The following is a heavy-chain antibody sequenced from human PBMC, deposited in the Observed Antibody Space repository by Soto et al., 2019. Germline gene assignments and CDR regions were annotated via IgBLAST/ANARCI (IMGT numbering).Heavy chain of an antibody. CDR1: GFTFSSYG. CDR2: ISGSGAST. Sequence: GGSLRLSCAASGFTFSSYGINWVRQAPGKGLEWISGISGSGASTYYADSLKGRFTISRDNSKNTLYLQMNSLRADDTAVYYSAKVMGVSYYNESWGQGTLVTVSS. J-gene: IGHJ4*02. V-gene: IGHV3-23*01. CDR3: AKVMGVSYYNES. D-gene: IGHD3-16*01.